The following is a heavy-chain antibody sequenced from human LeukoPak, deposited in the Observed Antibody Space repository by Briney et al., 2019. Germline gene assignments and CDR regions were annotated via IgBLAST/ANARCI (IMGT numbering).Heavy chain of an antibody. J-gene: IGHJ3*02. D-gene: IGHD2-2*01. V-gene: IGHV3-23*01. CDR1: GFTFSSYA. CDR2: ITGSGGST. CDR3: ARSYLAFDI. Sequence: GGSLRLSCAASGFTFSSYAMGWVRQAPGKGLEWVSGITGSGGSTYYADSVKGRFTISRDNSKSTLYLQMNSLRAEDTAVYYCARSYLAFDIWGQGTMVTVSS.